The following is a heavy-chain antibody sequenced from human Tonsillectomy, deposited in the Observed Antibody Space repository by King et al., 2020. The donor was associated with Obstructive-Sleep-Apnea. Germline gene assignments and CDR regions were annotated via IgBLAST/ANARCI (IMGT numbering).Heavy chain of an antibody. CDR1: GFTFSSYA. CDR3: ARSGYCSGGSCYVFDY. Sequence: VQLVESGGGVVQPGRSLRLSCAASGFTFSSYAMHWVRQAPGKGLEWVAVISYDGSNKYYADSVKGRLTISRDNSKNTLYLQMNSLRAEDTAVYYCARSGYCSGGSCYVFDYWGQGTLVTVSS. CDR2: ISYDGSNK. J-gene: IGHJ4*02. D-gene: IGHD2-15*01. V-gene: IGHV3-30-3*01.